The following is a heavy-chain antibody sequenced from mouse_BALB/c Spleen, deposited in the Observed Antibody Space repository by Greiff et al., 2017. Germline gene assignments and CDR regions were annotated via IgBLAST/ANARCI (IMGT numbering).Heavy chain of an antibody. CDR1: GFLFSDYY. CDR3: ARDRGYYRGYYAMDY. Sequence: EVKLVESGGGLVKPGGFLKLPCAASGFLFSDYYLYWVRQTLEKRLAWVATISDGGSYTYYPDSVKGRFTISRDNAKNNLYLQMSSLKSEDTAMYYCARDRGYYRGYYAMDYWGQGTSVTVSS. D-gene: IGHD2-3*01. V-gene: IGHV5-4*02. CDR2: ISDGGSYT. J-gene: IGHJ4*01.